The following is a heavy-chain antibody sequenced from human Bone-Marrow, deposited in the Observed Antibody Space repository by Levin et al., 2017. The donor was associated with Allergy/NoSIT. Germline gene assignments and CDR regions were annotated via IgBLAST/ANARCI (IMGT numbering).Heavy chain of an antibody. V-gene: IGHV3-7*02. Sequence: GESLKISCAASGFTFSTYWMSWVRQAPGKGLEWVANINLDGSEKYYVDSMKGRFTISRDNAQNSLYLQMNSLRGEDTAVYYCAMRAAAGGWWRKPFDYWGQGTLVTVSS. CDR1: GFTFSTYW. CDR3: AMRAAAGGWWRKPFDY. D-gene: IGHD6-13*01. J-gene: IGHJ4*02. CDR2: INLDGSEK.